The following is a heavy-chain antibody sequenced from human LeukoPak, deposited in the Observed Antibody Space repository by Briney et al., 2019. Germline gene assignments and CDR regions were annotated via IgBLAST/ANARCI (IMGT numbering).Heavy chain of an antibody. CDR2: IYYSGNT. V-gene: IGHV4-39*01. J-gene: IGHJ5*02. CDR3: ARHAYYDFVTGLFDP. Sequence: SETLSLTCTVSGGSISSSNCYWGWIRQPPGKGLEWIGSIYYSGNTYYNPPLKSPVTISVDTSKNHFSLNLNSVTAADTAMYYCARHAYYDFVTGLFDPWGQGTLVTVSS. CDR1: GGSISSSNCY. D-gene: IGHD3-3*01.